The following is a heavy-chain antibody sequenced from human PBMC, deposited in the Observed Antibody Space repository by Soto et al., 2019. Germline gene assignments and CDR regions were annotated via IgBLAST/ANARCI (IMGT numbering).Heavy chain of an antibody. CDR1: GFTFGDYA. V-gene: IGHV3-49*03. D-gene: IGHD3-22*01. Sequence: GGSLRLSCTASGFTFGDYAMNWFRQAPGKGLEWVGFIRSKAYGGTTENAASVKGRFTISRDDSKSIAYLQMNSLKTEDTAVYYCARVRREYDNSGPVDYWGQGTLVTVSS. J-gene: IGHJ4*02. CDR2: IRSKAYGGTT. CDR3: ARVRREYDNSGPVDY.